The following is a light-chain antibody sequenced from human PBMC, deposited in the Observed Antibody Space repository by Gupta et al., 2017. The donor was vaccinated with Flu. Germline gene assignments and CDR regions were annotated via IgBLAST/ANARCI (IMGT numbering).Light chain of an antibody. CDR2: ENS. Sequence: QSVLTQPPSVSAAPGQKVTISCSGSSSNIENNYVSWYQQLPGTAPKLLIYENSKRPSGIPDRFSGSKSDTSATLGITGLQNGDEADYYCGTWDSSLSAWVFGGGTKLTVL. V-gene: IGLV1-51*01. CDR3: GTWDSSLSAWV. J-gene: IGLJ3*02. CDR1: SSNIENNY.